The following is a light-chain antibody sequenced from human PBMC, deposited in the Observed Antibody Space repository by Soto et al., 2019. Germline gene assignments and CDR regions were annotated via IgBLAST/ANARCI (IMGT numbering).Light chain of an antibody. CDR1: QSVSTY. CDR3: QQYGSNWPPWT. Sequence: EIVLTQSPVILSLSPGERATLSCRASQSVSTYLAWYQQKPGQAPRLLIYDASNRATGIPARFSGSGSGTDFTLTISSLEPEDFAVYYCQQYGSNWPPWTFGQGTKVDIK. V-gene: IGKV3-11*01. J-gene: IGKJ1*01. CDR2: DAS.